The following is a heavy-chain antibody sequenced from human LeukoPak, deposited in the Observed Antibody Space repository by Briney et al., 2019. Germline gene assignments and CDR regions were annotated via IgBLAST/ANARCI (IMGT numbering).Heavy chain of an antibody. J-gene: IGHJ5*02. CDR3: ARDRYSSSWQMRNWFDP. CDR1: GYTFTSYY. CDR2: INPSGGST. V-gene: IGHV1-46*01. D-gene: IGHD6-13*01. Sequence: ASVKVSCKASGYTFTSYYMHWVRQAPGQGLEWMGIINPSGGSTSYAQKFQGRVTMTRDTSISTAYMELSRLRSDDTAVYYCARDRYSSSWQMRNWFDPWGQGTLVTVSS.